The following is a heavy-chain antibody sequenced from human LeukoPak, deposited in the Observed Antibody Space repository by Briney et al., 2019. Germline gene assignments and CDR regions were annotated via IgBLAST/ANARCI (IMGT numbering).Heavy chain of an antibody. D-gene: IGHD6-19*01. CDR2: ISSSSSYT. J-gene: IGHJ3*02. CDR3: ARVEGIAVAENAFDI. CDR1: GFTFSDYY. Sequence: GSLRLSCAASGFTFSDYYMSWIRQAPGKGPEWVSYISSSSSYTNYADSVKGRFTISRDNAKNSLYLQMNSLRAEDTAVYYCARVEGIAVAENAFDIWGQGTMVTVSS. V-gene: IGHV3-11*06.